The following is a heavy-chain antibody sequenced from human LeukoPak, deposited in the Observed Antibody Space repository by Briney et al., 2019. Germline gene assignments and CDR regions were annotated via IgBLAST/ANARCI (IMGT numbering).Heavy chain of an antibody. CDR2: INHGGST. J-gene: IGHJ2*01. CDR1: GGSISSGASD. D-gene: IGHD3-22*01. CDR3: ARAARQGFTMIVVPFFYFDL. Sequence: SQTLSLTCTVSGGSISSGASDWGWIRQHPKRGLEWVGYINHGGSTYYNPSLGSRVTTSVDTSKNQFSLKLSSVTAADSAVYYCARAARQGFTMIVVPFFYFDLWGRGTLVTVSS. V-gene: IGHV4-31*03.